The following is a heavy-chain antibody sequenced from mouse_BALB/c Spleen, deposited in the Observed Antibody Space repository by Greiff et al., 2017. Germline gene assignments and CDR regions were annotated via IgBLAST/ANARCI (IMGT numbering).Heavy chain of an antibody. V-gene: IGHV1S29*02. D-gene: IGHD2-2*01. CDR2: IYPYNGGT. J-gene: IGHJ4*01. Sequence: VQLQQSGPELVKPGASVKISCKASGYTFTDYNMHWVKQSHGKSLEWIGYIYPYNGGTGYNQKFKSKATLTVDNSSSTAYMELRSLTSEDSAVYYCASDQVYYGYDGSAMDYWGQGTSVTVSS. CDR3: ASDQVYYGYDGSAMDY. CDR1: GYTFTDYN.